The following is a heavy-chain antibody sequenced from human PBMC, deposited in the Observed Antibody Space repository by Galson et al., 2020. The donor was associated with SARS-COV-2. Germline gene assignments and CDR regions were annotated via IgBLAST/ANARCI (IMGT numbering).Heavy chain of an antibody. J-gene: IGHJ4*02. V-gene: IGHV4-4*07. CDR3: AREVLLWFGELSYFDY. CDR1: GGSISSYY. CDR2: IYTSGST. Sequence: LETLSLTCTVSGGSISSYYWSWIRQPAGKGLEWIGRIYTSGSTNYNPSLKSRVTMSVDTSKNQFSLKLSSVTAADTAVYYCAREVLLWFGELSYFDYWGQGTLVTVSS. D-gene: IGHD3-10*01.